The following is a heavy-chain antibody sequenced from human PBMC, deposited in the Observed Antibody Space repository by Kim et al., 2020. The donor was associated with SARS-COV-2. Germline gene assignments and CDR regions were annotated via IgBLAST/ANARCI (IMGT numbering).Heavy chain of an antibody. D-gene: IGHD3-22*01. V-gene: IGHV1-18*04. CDR2: ISTYNGNT. CDR1: GYTFTSFG. CDR3: VRGTEQYYYDSSGYPDY. J-gene: IGHJ4*02. Sequence: ASVKVSCKASGYTFTSFGISWVRQAPGQGLEWMGWISTYNGNTNYAQRLQGRVTMTTDTSTSTAYMELRSLRSDDTAVYYCVRGTEQYYYDSSGYPDYWGQGTLVTVSS.